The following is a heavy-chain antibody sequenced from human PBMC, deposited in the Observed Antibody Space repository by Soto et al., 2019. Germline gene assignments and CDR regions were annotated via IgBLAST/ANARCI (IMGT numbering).Heavy chain of an antibody. CDR3: AKPMEDSSGWYCLDYYYYGMDV. CDR2: ISGSGGST. Sequence: GGSVRLSCAASGFTFSSYAMSWVRQAPGKGLEWVSAISGSGGSTYYADSVKGRFTISRDNSKNTLYLQMNSLRAEDTAVYYCAKPMEDSSGWYCLDYYYYGMDVWGPGTTVTVSS. D-gene: IGHD6-19*01. V-gene: IGHV3-23*01. CDR1: GFTFSSYA. J-gene: IGHJ6*02.